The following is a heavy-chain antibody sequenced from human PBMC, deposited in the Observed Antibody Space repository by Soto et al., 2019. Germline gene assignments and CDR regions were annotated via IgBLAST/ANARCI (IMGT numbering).Heavy chain of an antibody. CDR1: GGSISSYY. CDR3: ASEYCSSTSCYNRWFDP. CDR2: IYTSGST. J-gene: IGHJ5*02. V-gene: IGHV4-4*07. Sequence: QVQLQESGPGLVKPSETLSLTCTVSGGSISSYYWSWIRQPAGKGLEWIGRIYTSGSTNYNPSLKSRVTISVDKSKNQFSLKLSSVTAADTAVYYCASEYCSSTSCYNRWFDPWGQGTLVTVSS. D-gene: IGHD2-2*02.